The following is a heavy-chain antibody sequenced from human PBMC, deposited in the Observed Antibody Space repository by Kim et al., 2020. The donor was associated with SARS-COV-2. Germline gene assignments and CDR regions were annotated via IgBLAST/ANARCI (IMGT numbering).Heavy chain of an antibody. V-gene: IGHV4-39*06. Sequence: YHNPARESRVTIYGDTSKNQFALKLSSVTAADTAVYYCASHGSGSYYNGYWGQGTLVTVSS. J-gene: IGHJ4*02. CDR3: ASHGSGSYYNGY. D-gene: IGHD3-10*01.